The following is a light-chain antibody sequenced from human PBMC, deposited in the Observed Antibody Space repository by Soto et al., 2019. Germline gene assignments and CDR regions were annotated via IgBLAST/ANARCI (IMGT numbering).Light chain of an antibody. CDR1: QGVSGW. Sequence: DLQMTQSPSPVSASVGDRVTITCRASQGVSGWLAWYQPRPGKAPELLIYAVSNLQSGVPSRFSGSGSGTDFTLTISSLHPEDFATYYCHQANGFPVTFGGGTRVEMK. CDR3: HQANGFPVT. CDR2: AVS. J-gene: IGKJ4*01. V-gene: IGKV1-12*01.